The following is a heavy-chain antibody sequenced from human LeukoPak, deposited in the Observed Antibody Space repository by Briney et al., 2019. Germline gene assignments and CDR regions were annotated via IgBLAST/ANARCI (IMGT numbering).Heavy chain of an antibody. CDR2: IYHSGST. V-gene: IGHV4-30-2*01. D-gene: IGHD1-7*01. CDR3: ARGITGTTLFDY. Sequence: SQTLSLTCAVSGGSISSGGYSWSWIRQPPGKGLEWIGYIYHSGSTYYNPSLRSRVTISVDRSKNQFSLKLSSVTAADTVVYYCARGITGTTLFDYWGQGTLVTVSS. CDR1: GGSISSGGYS. J-gene: IGHJ4*02.